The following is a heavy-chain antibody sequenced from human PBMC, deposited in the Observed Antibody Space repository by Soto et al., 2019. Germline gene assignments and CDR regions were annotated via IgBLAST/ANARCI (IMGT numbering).Heavy chain of an antibody. Sequence: QLQLQESGPGLVKPSETLSLTCTVSGGSISSRSHYWGWIRQSPGTHLEWIGRSYYRGSTHYNPYLKTRVTISVATSNNQVSLKVHAVTAADPAVYYCATADVFGVVTPFFEYGGPGILVTVS. CDR2: SYYRGST. J-gene: IGHJ4*02. D-gene: IGHD3-3*01. V-gene: IGHV4-39*01. CDR3: ATADVFGVVTPFFEY. CDR1: GGSISSRSHY.